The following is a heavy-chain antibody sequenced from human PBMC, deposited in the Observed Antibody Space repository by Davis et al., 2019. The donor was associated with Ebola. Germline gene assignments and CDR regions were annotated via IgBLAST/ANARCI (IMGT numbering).Heavy chain of an antibody. V-gene: IGHV4-4*02. Sequence: MPGGSLRLSCAASGFTFSSYAMSWVRQAPGKGLEWIGEVYHSGSTNYNPSLKSRVTISVDKSKNQFSLKLSSVTAADTAVYYCARAQPRYYYDSSGYSSTEVLDYWGQGTLVTVSS. CDR3: ARAQPRYYYDSSGYSSTEVLDY. CDR1: GFTFSSYAM. CDR2: VYHSGST. D-gene: IGHD3-22*01. J-gene: IGHJ4*02.